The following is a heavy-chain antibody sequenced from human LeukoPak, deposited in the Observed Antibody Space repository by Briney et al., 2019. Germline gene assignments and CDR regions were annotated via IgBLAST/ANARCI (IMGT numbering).Heavy chain of an antibody. D-gene: IGHD6-13*01. V-gene: IGHV3-30*18. CDR1: GFTFSSYG. CDR2: ISYYGSNK. CDR3: AKGIAAAGMYYYYYYGMDV. J-gene: IGHJ6*02. Sequence: GGSLRLSCAASGFTFSSYGMHWVRQAPGKGLEWVAVISYYGSNKYYADSVKGRFTISRDNSKNTLYLQMNSLRAEDTAVYYCAKGIAAAGMYYYYYYGMDVWGQGTMVTVSS.